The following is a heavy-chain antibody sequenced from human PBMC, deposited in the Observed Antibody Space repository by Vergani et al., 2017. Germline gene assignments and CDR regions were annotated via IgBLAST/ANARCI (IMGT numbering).Heavy chain of an antibody. CDR3: ARGLSNYYGSGSYYGA. CDR2: INHSGST. Sequence: QVQLQESGPGLVKPSETLSLTCTVSGGSISSYYWSWIRQPPGKGLEWIGEINHSGSTNYNPSLKSRVTISVDTSKNQFSLKLSSVTAADTAVYYCARGLSNYYGSGSYYGAWGQGTLVTVSS. CDR1: GGSISSYY. J-gene: IGHJ5*02. D-gene: IGHD3-10*01. V-gene: IGHV4-34*01.